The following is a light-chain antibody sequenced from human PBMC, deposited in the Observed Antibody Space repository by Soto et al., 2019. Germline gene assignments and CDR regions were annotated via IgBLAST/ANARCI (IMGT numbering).Light chain of an antibody. CDR2: GNR. V-gene: IGLV1-40*01. CDR3: QAYDYSLTAFV. CDR1: NSNLGAGYD. J-gene: IGLJ3*02. Sequence: QALVTQPPSVSGAPGQRVTISCTGNNSNLGAGYDVHWYQQLPGAAPKLVIFGNRNRPSGVPERFSGSKSGTSASLAITGLQAEDEADYYCQAYDYSLTAFVFGGGTKVTVL.